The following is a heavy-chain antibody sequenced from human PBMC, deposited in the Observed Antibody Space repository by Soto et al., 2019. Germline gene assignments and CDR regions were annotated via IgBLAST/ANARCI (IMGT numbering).Heavy chain of an antibody. CDR2: ISAYNGNT. D-gene: IGHD2-8*01. CDR1: RYTVTSYG. Sequence: GTPAKVSRKACRYTVTSYGIGGVRQEPGQGLEWMGWISAYNGNTNYAQKLQGRVTMTTDTSTSTAYMELRSLRSDDTAVYYCARDGRVYASAFDIWGQGTMVTVSS. J-gene: IGHJ3*02. V-gene: IGHV1-18*01. CDR3: ARDGRVYASAFDI.